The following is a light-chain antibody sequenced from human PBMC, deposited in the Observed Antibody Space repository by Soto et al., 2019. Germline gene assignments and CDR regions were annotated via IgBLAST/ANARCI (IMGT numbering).Light chain of an antibody. J-gene: IGKJ1*01. V-gene: IGKV3-20*01. CDR3: QQYGSSPWT. CDR1: QSLLDSDDGNTY. Sequence: DIVMTQTPVSLPVTPGEPASISCRSSQSLLDSDDGNTYLAWYQQKPGQAPRLLIYGASSRATGIPDRFSGSGSGTDFTLTISRLEPEDFAVYYCQQYGSSPWTFGQGTKVDIK. CDR2: GAS.